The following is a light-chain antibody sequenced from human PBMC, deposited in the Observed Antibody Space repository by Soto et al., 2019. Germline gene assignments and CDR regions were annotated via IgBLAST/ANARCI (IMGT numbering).Light chain of an antibody. V-gene: IGLV1-40*01. CDR3: QSYDSSLSSYV. Sequence: QSVLTQPPSMSGAPGQRVTISCTGSSSNIGAAYDVHWYQHLPGTAPKLLIYGNNNRPSGVPDRFSGSKSGTSASLAITGLQAGYEADYYCQSYDSSLSSYVFGTGTKLTVL. CDR2: GNN. J-gene: IGLJ1*01. CDR1: SSNIGAAYD.